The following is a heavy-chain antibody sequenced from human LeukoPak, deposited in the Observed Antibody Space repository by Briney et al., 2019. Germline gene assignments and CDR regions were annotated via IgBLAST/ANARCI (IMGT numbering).Heavy chain of an antibody. J-gene: IGHJ4*02. D-gene: IGHD3-9*01. CDR2: IYYSGST. V-gene: IGHV4-39*01. CDR1: GGSISSSSYY. Sequence: SETLSLTCTVSGGSISSSSYYWGWIRQPPGKGLEWIGTIYYSGSTYYNPSLKSRVTISGDTSKNQFSLKLSSVTAADTAVYYCARHHFRYFDWLPKTAPDYWGQGTPVTVSS. CDR3: ARHHFRYFDWLPKTAPDY.